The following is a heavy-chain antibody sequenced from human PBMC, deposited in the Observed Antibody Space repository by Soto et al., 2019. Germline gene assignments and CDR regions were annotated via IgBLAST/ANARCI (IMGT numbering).Heavy chain of an antibody. V-gene: IGHV4-31*03. CDR2: IYYSGST. J-gene: IGHJ5*02. CDR3: ARVAAGTWWFDP. CDR1: GGSISSGGYY. Sequence: QVQLQESGPGLVKPSQTLSLTCTVSGGSISSGGYYWSWIRQHPGKGLEWIGYIYYSGSTYYNPSLKSRVTISVDTSKIQFSRKLSSVTAADTAVYYCARVAAGTWWFDPWGQGTLVTVSS. D-gene: IGHD6-13*01.